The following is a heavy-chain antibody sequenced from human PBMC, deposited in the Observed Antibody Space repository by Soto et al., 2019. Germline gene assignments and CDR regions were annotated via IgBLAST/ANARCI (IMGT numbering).Heavy chain of an antibody. CDR2: ISPHNDRT. D-gene: IGHD6-19*01. V-gene: IGHV1-18*01. CDR1: GYNFTTYG. CDR3: ARDLYYSSGRYFDHDAFDI. Sequence: ASVKVSCKASGYNFTTYGISWVRQAPGQGLEWMGWISPHNDRTKYARRFQDRVTMTTETPTSTVYMELGSLRSDDTAVYYCARDLYYSSGRYFDHDAFDIWGQGTVVTVSS. J-gene: IGHJ3*02.